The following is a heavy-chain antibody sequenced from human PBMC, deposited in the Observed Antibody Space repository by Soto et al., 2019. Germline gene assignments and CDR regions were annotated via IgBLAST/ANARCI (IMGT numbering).Heavy chain of an antibody. CDR1: GFTFSSYA. CDR2: ISGTGGIT. Sequence: EVQLLESGGGLVQPGGSLRLSCAASGFTFSSYAMNWVRQAPGKGLEWVSVISGTGGITYHADSVKGRFTISRDNSKNTLYLQMDSLRAEDTAVYFFAKEETVISHYYYYYGMDVWGQGTTVTVSS. CDR3: AKEETVISHYYYYYGMDV. D-gene: IGHD4-4*01. V-gene: IGHV3-23*01. J-gene: IGHJ6*02.